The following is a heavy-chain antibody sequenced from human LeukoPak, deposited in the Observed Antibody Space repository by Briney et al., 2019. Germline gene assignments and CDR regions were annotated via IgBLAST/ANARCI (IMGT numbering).Heavy chain of an antibody. CDR3: ASEVGYRSLGY. D-gene: IGHD3-16*01. CDR2: ITWKSHRT. J-gene: IGHJ4*02. V-gene: IGHV3-43*01. Sequence: PGKSLRLSCAASGFTFDDNTMHWVRQTPGRGLEWVSFITWKSHRTHYADSVRGRFTVSRDNSKDSMHLEMNSLKTEDTGLYHCASEVGYRSLGYLGQGTLVTVSS. CDR1: GFTFDDNT.